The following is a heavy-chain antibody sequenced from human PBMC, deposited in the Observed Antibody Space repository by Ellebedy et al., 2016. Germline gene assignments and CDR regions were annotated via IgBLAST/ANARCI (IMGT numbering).Heavy chain of an antibody. CDR1: GFQFDDFG. CDR3: AKDMYYSGSGRETSMDV. J-gene: IGHJ6*02. V-gene: IGHV3-9*01. CDR2: ISWDSGNI. D-gene: IGHD3-10*01. Sequence: GGSLRLXXAVSGFQFDDFGMHWVRQPPAKGLEWVAFISWDSGNIVYADSVKGRFTIYRDNAKKSLYLQMNSLTTEDTALYYCAKDMYYSGSGRETSMDVWGPGTTVTVSS.